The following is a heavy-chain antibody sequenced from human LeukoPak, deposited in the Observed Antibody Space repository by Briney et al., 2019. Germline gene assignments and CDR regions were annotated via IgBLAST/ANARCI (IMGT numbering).Heavy chain of an antibody. CDR1: GYTFTSYG. CDR2: ISAYNGNT. CDR3: ARDYGPTHYYGSGTLFSPDY. V-gene: IGHV1-18*01. Sequence: ASVKVSCKASGYTFTSYGISWVRQAPGQGLEWMGWISAYNGNTNYAQKLQGRVTMTTHTSTSTAYMELRSLRSDDTAVYYCARDYGPTHYYGSGTLFSPDYWGQGTLVTVSS. D-gene: IGHD3-10*01. J-gene: IGHJ4*02.